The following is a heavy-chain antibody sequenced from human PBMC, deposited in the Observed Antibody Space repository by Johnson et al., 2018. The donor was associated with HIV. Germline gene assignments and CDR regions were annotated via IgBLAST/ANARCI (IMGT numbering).Heavy chain of an antibody. CDR1: GFTFSDHY. CDR2: TGDKANSYST. CDR3: ARESTPWGGDYVGYGLDI. J-gene: IGHJ3*02. D-gene: IGHD4-17*01. Sequence: EVQLVESGGGLVKPGGSLRLSCAASGFTFSDHYMDWVRQAPGKGLEWIARTGDKANSYSTEYAASGKGRLIISSDGLEDSLYLQMNSLRVEDTAVYYCARESTPWGGDYVGYGLDIWGQGTMVTVSS. V-gene: IGHV3-72*01.